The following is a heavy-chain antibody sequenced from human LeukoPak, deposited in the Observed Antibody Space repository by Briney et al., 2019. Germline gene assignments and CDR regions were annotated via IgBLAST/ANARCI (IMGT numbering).Heavy chain of an antibody. CDR1: GYTLTELS. CDR3: ATDTGSIAAAATRFDY. J-gene: IGHJ4*02. V-gene: IGHV1-24*01. CDR2: FDPEDGET. Sequence: ASVKVSCKVSGYTLTELSMHWVRQAPGKGLEWMGGFDPEDGETIYAQKFQGRVTMNEDTSTDTAYMELSSLRSEDTAVYYCATDTGSIAAAATRFDYWGQGTLVTVSS. D-gene: IGHD6-13*01.